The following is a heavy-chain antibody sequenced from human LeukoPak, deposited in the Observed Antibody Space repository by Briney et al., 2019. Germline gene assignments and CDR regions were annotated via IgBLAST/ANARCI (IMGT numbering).Heavy chain of an antibody. CDR2: MNPNSGNT. D-gene: IGHD3-10*01. CDR3: ARYGSGTNPPFDY. Sequence: ASVKVSCEASGYTFTSYCISWVRQATGQGLEWMGCMNPNSGNTGDAQKFQGRVTMTRNTSISTAYMELSSLRSEDTAVYYCARYGSGTNPPFDYWGQGTLVTVSS. V-gene: IGHV1-8*01. J-gene: IGHJ4*02. CDR1: GYTFTSYC.